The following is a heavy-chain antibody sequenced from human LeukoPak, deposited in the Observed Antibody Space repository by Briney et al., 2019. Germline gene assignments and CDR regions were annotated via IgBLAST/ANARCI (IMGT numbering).Heavy chain of an antibody. CDR2: IYPGDSDT. CDR1: GYSFTSYW. Sequence: NRGESLKISCKGSGYSFTSYWIGWVRQMPGKGLEWMGIIYPGDSDTRYSPSFQGQVTISADKSIGTAYLQWSSLKASDTAMYYCARTYCSGGSCYSDDNCYYYYGMDVWGQGTTVTVSS. V-gene: IGHV5-51*01. J-gene: IGHJ6*02. D-gene: IGHD2-15*01. CDR3: ARTYCSGGSCYSDDNCYYYYGMDV.